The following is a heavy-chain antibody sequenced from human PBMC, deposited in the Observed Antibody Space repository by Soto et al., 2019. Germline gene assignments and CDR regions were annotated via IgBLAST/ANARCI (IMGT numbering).Heavy chain of an antibody. V-gene: IGHV3-30*18. D-gene: IGHD3-3*01. CDR1: GFTFSSYG. Sequence: PGGSLRLSCAASGFTFSSYGMHWVRQAPGKGLEWVAVISYDGSNKYYADSVKGRFTISRDNSKNTLYLQMNSLRAEDTAVYYCAKDLRWEGYYDFWSGYPTRAYGMDVWGQGTTVTVSS. CDR3: AKDLRWEGYYDFWSGYPTRAYGMDV. J-gene: IGHJ6*02. CDR2: ISYDGSNK.